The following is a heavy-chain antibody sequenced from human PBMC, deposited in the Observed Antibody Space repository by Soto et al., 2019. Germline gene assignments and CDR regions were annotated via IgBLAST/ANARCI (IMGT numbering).Heavy chain of an antibody. Sequence: GGSLRLSCAASGFTFSSYGMHWVRQAPGKGLEWVAVIWYDGSNKYYADSVKGRFTISRDNSKNTLYLQMNSLRAEDTAGYYWARLLGENDSSGYYYYYYGRDVWGQGTTVTVSS. V-gene: IGHV3-33*01. CDR1: GFTFSSYG. CDR3: ARLLGENDSSGYYYYYYGRDV. J-gene: IGHJ6*02. D-gene: IGHD3-22*01. CDR2: IWYDGSNK.